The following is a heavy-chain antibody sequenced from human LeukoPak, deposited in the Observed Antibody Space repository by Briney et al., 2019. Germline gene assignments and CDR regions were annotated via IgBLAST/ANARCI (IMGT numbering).Heavy chain of an antibody. J-gene: IGHJ4*02. CDR1: GFTFSSYG. V-gene: IGHV3-33*06. D-gene: IGHD3-10*01. CDR3: AKDLNYGFDY. Sequence: GGSLRLSCAASGFTFSSYGMHWVRQAPGKGLEWVAVIWYDGSNKYYADSVKGRFTISRDNSKNRLYLQMYGLRAEDTAVYYCAKDLNYGFDYRGQGTLVTVSS. CDR2: IWYDGSNK.